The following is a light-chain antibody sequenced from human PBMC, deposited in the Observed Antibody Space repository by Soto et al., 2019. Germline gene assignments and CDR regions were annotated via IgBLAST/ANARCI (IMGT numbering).Light chain of an antibody. CDR3: QQYNSYQWT. J-gene: IGKJ1*01. Sequence: EIVLTHSPATLSLSPGEIATLSCRASQSVSSYLAWYQQKPGQAPRLLIYGGSSRATGIPVRFSGSGSETDFTLTITRLEPEDFATYYCQQYNSYQWTFGQGTKVDIK. CDR1: QSVSSY. CDR2: GGS. V-gene: IGKV3-11*01.